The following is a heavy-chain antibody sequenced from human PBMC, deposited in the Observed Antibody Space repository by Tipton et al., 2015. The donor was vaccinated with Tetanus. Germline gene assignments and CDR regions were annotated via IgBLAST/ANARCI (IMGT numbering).Heavy chain of an antibody. J-gene: IGHJ5*02. D-gene: IGHD2/OR15-2a*01. CDR2: FYYGGRT. CDR3: ARNSTSSPWFDP. V-gene: IGHV4-39*01. Sequence: TLSLTCSVSGASISSSSYFWAWIRQTPGKGLEWIGTFYYGGRTYYNPSLKSRICISGDRAKNPLSLRLNSVTAADTATYYCARNSTSSPWFDPWGQGLLVTVS. CDR1: GASISSSSYF.